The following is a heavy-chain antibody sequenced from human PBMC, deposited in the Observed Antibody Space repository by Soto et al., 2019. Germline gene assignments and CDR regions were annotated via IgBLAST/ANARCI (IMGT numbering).Heavy chain of an antibody. CDR2: ISAYTGNT. CDR3: ARLRVDSGGYHFDI. CDR1: GYTFSSYG. Sequence: ASVKVSCKASGYTFSSYGFMWVRQAPGQGLEWMGWISAYTGNTNYAQKVQGRVTMTTDTPTSTAYMELRSLRSDDTATYYCARLRVDSGGYHFDIWGQGTLVTVSS. D-gene: IGHD2-21*01. J-gene: IGHJ4*02. V-gene: IGHV1-18*04.